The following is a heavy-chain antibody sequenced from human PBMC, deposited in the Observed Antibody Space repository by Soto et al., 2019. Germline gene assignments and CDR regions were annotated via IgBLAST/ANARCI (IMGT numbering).Heavy chain of an antibody. J-gene: IGHJ5*02. CDR2: ISGSGGST. CDR3: AKDKHIPPRLGRYNWFDP. D-gene: IGHD2-21*01. CDR1: GFTFSSYA. V-gene: IGHV3-23*01. Sequence: GGSLRLSCAASGFTFSSYAMSWVRQAPGKGLEWVSAISGSGGSTYYADSVKGRFTISRDNSKNTLYLQMNSLRAEDTAVYYCAKDKHIPPRLGRYNWFDPWGQGPLVTVS.